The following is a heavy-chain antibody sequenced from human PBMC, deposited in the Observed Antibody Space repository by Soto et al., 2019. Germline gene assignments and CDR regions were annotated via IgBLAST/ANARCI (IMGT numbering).Heavy chain of an antibody. CDR1: GFTFSSYS. D-gene: IGHD3-3*01. CDR3: AKSSSGVSPDY. CDR2: ISSSGSDI. Sequence: EVQLVESGGGLVTPGGSLRLSCAASGFTFSSYSMHWVRQAPGKGLEWVSSISSSGSDIFYADSVKGRFTISRDNAKNSLYLQMNSLRAEDSSVYYCAKSSSGVSPDYWGQGTLVTVSS. J-gene: IGHJ4*02. V-gene: IGHV3-21*01.